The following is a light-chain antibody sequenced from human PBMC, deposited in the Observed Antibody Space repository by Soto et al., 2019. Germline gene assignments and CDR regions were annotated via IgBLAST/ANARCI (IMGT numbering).Light chain of an antibody. CDR2: EVT. Sequence: QSALTQPASVSGSPGQSITISCTGTSSDVGGYKYVSWYQQHPGKAPKLMIYEVTNRPSGVSNRFSGSKSGNTASLTISGLHTEDEADYYCSSYTSSSTLVFGGGTRSPS. CDR3: SSYTSSSTLV. J-gene: IGLJ3*02. V-gene: IGLV2-14*01. CDR1: SSDVGGYKY.